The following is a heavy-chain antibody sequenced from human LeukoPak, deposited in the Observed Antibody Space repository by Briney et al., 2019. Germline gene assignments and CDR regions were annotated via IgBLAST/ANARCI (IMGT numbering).Heavy chain of an antibody. J-gene: IGHJ4*02. CDR3: ATETNGRHYDY. D-gene: IGHD1-14*01. Sequence: GGSLRLSCTTSGLTFSTSGFNWVRQAPGKGLEWVASVGPTGFDRYHADSIKGRFTISRDNANNFLYLQMDSLRAEDTAVYYCATETNGRHYDYWGQGTLLTVSS. V-gene: IGHV3-21*06. CDR2: VGPTGFDR. CDR1: GLTFSTSG.